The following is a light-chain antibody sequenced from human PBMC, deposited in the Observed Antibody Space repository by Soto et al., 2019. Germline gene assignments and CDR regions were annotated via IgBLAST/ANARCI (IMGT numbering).Light chain of an antibody. CDR1: SSDVGSYNL. Sequence: QSVLTQAASMSGSPGQSITISCTGTSSDVGSYNLVSWYQHHPGKAPNVIIYEVTKRPSGVSNRFSGSKSGNTASLTISGLQAEDEADYYCCSYAGGSTMQFGGGTQLTVL. V-gene: IGLV2-23*02. CDR2: EVT. J-gene: IGLJ2*01. CDR3: CSYAGGSTMQ.